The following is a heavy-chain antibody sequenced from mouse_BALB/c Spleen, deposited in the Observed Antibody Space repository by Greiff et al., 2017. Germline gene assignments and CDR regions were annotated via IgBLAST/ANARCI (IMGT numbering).Heavy chain of an antibody. V-gene: IGHV5-6-2*01. Sequence: EVQRVESGGGLVKLGGSLKLSCAASGFTFSSYYMSWVRQTPEKRLELVAAINSNGGSTYYPDTVKGRFTISRDNAKNTLYLQMSSLKSEDSALYYCARQYYDYDAMDYWGQGTSVTVSS. J-gene: IGHJ4*01. D-gene: IGHD1-1*02. CDR1: GFTFSSYY. CDR2: INSNGGST. CDR3: ARQYYDYDAMDY.